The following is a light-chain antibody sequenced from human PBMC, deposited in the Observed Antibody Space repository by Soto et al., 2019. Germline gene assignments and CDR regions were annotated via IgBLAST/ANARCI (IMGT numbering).Light chain of an antibody. Sequence: SYELTQPPSVSVAPTKTATITCGGNNIGDKSVHWYQQKPGQAPVLVIFYDGDRPSGIPERFSGSNSGNTATLPISRVEVGDEADYYCQVWDRSRDHVVFGGGTKVTVL. J-gene: IGLJ3*02. V-gene: IGLV3-21*04. CDR3: QVWDRSRDHVV. CDR1: NIGDKS. CDR2: YDG.